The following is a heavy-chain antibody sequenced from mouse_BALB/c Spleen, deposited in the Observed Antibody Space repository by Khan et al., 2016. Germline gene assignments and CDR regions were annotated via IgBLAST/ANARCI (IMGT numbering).Heavy chain of an antibody. Sequence: EVELVESGGGVVQPGGSLKLSCAASGFTFSTYGMSWVRQTPDKRLELVATINSNGGSTYYPDSVKGRFTISRDNAKNTLYLQMSSLKSEDTAMYYCARENYRYYFDYWGQGTTLTVSS. CDR1: GFTFSTYG. CDR2: INSNGGST. D-gene: IGHD2-14*01. CDR3: ARENYRYYFDY. V-gene: IGHV5-6-3*01. J-gene: IGHJ2*01.